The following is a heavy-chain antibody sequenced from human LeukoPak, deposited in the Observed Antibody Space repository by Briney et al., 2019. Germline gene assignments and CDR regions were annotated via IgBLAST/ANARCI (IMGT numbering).Heavy chain of an antibody. V-gene: IGHV3-53*01. D-gene: IGHD6-19*01. CDR3: AVLTSGWRFQH. Sequence: GGSLRLSCAVFGFTVSDKYMSWVRQAPGKGLECVSVIYGGGDTYYADSVKGRFTISRDNSKNTLYLQMNSLRAEDTAVYYCAVLTSGWRFQHWGQGTLVTVSS. J-gene: IGHJ1*01. CDR2: IYGGGDT. CDR1: GFTVSDKY.